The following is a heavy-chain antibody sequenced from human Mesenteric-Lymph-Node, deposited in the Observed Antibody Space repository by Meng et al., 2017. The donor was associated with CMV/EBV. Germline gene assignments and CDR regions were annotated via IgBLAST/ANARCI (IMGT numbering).Heavy chain of an antibody. J-gene: IGHJ4*02. V-gene: IGHV4-61*01. CDR2: IYYSGST. CDR1: GGSVSSGSYY. D-gene: IGHD3-10*01. Sequence: SETLSLTCTVSGGSVSSGSYYWSWIRQPPGKGLEWIGYIYYSGSTYYNPSLKSRVTISVDTSKNQFSLKLSSVTAADTAVYYCARDQSYYKFDYWGQGTLVTVSS. CDR3: ARDQSYYKFDY.